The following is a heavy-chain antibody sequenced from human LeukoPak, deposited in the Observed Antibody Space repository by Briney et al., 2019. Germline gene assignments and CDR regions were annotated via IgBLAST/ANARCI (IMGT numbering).Heavy chain of an antibody. D-gene: IGHD1-1*01. CDR1: GFTFSNYY. CDR2: IKQDGGEG. CDR3: VRGRSGVDY. V-gene: IGHV3-7*01. J-gene: IGHJ4*02. Sequence: GGSLRLSCVASGFTFSNYYMNWVRQAPGKGLEWVAQIKQDGGEGYYVDSVRGRFTISRNNAMSSLYLQMNSLRAEDTAVYFCVRGRSGVDYWGQGTLVTVSS.